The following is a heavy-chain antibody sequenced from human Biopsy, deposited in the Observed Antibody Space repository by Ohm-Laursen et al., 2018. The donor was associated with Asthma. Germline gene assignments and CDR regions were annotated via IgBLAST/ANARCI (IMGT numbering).Heavy chain of an antibody. CDR3: ARDAPTGGYIDY. Sequence: SLRLSCTASGFTFSGYTMNWVRQAPGQGLEWVSSITSSSSYIFYADSVKGRFTISRDNPRNSLYLQMNSLRAEDTAVYYFARDAPTGGYIDYWGLGTLVTVSS. V-gene: IGHV3-21*01. CDR2: ITSSSSYI. D-gene: IGHD7-27*01. CDR1: GFTFSGYT. J-gene: IGHJ4*02.